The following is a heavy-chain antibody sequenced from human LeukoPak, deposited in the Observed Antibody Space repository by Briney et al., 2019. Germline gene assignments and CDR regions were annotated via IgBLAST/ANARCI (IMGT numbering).Heavy chain of an antibody. J-gene: IGHJ5*01. V-gene: IGHV1-69*01. CDR3: ARGSLYYYGSGSYYPVLWFDS. D-gene: IGHD3-10*01. CDR2: IIPIFGTA. Sequence: SVKVSCKASGGTFSSYAISWVRQAPGQGLEWMGGIIPIFGTANYAQKFQGRVTITADEPTSTAYMELSSLRSEDTAVYYCARGSLYYYGSGSYYPVLWFDSWGQGTLVTVSS. CDR1: GGTFSSYA.